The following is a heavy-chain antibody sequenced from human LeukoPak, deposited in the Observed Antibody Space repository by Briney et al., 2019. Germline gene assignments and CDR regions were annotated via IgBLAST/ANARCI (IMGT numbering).Heavy chain of an antibody. Sequence: SVKVSCKASGGTFSSYAISWVRQALGQGLEWMGGIIPIFGTANYAQKFQGRVTITTDESTSTAYMELSSLRSEDTAVYYCARETGGYYSNWFDPWGQGTLVTVSS. D-gene: IGHD3-22*01. CDR3: ARETGGYYSNWFDP. J-gene: IGHJ5*02. CDR2: IIPIFGTA. V-gene: IGHV1-69*05. CDR1: GGTFSSYA.